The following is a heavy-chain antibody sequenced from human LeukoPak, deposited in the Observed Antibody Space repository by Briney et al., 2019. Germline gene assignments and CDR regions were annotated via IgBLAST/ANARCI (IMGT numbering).Heavy chain of an antibody. V-gene: IGHV3-74*01. D-gene: IGHD3-22*01. Sequence: GGTLRLSCAASGFTFSNYGMSWVRHAPGKGLVWVSRINSDGSSTSYADSVKGRFTISRDNAKNTLYLQMNSLRAEDTAVYYCARAYYDSSGNFDYWGQGTLVTVSS. CDR2: INSDGSST. J-gene: IGHJ4*02. CDR1: GFTFSNYG. CDR3: ARAYYDSSGNFDY.